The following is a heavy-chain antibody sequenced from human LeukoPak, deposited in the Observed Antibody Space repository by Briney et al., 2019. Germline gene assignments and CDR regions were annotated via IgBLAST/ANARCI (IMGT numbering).Heavy chain of an antibody. CDR2: MYYSGNT. D-gene: IGHD1-14*01. CDR3: ARGPPDYYYGMDV. CDR1: GGSISSYY. Sequence: MASETLSLTCAVSGGSISSYYWTWIRQPPGKGLEWIGYMYYSGNTNYNPSLKNRVTISVDTSKNQFSLKLSSVTAADTAVYYCARGPPDYYYGMDVWGQGTTVTVS. V-gene: IGHV4-59*01. J-gene: IGHJ6*02.